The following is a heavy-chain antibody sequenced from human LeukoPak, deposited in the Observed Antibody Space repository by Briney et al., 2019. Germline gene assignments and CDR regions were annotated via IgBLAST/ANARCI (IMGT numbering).Heavy chain of an antibody. Sequence: GGSLRLSCAASGFTFSSYEMNWVRQAPGRGLEWVSSISGSGGNTYYADSVKGRFTISRDNSKNTLYLQMNSLRAEDTAVYYCAKPARTDAFDIWGQGTMITVSS. CDR1: GFTFSSYE. J-gene: IGHJ3*02. V-gene: IGHV3-23*01. D-gene: IGHD1-14*01. CDR3: AKPARTDAFDI. CDR2: ISGSGGNT.